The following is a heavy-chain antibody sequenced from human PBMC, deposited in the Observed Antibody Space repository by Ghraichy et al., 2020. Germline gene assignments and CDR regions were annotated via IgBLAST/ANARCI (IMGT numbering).Heavy chain of an antibody. CDR2: ISAYNGNT. CDR3: ARDRGPDHYYDSREAGAFDI. CDR1: GYTFSSYG. V-gene: IGHV1-18*04. Sequence: ASVKVSCKAAGYTFSSYGISCVRQAPGQGLEWMGWISAYNGNTNYAQKLQGRVTMTTDTSTSTAYMELRSLRSDDTAVYYCARDRGPDHYYDSREAGAFDIWGQGTMFTVSS. J-gene: IGHJ3*02. D-gene: IGHD3-22*01.